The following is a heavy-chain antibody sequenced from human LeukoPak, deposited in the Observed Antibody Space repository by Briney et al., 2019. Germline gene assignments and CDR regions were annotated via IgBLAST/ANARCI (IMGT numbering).Heavy chain of an antibody. Sequence: SETLSLTCTISGGSMSVGRSYWGWVRQPPGKGLEWIASIYYDGTTYYYPSLKSRVTISMDSSKNHFSLEVKSVTAADTAMYYCGTGEGIAVSHVWGQGIMVAVST. CDR2: IYYDGTT. V-gene: IGHV4-39*07. J-gene: IGHJ4*02. CDR1: GGSMSVGRSY. D-gene: IGHD6-19*01. CDR3: GTGEGIAVSHV.